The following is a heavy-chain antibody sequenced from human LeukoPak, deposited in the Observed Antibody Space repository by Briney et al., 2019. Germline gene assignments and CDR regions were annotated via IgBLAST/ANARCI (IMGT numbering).Heavy chain of an antibody. J-gene: IGHJ5*02. Sequence: SETLPLTCTVSGRHLSSGRYYWSWIPQPAGKGLEWIGRIYTSGSTNYNPSLKSRVTISVDTSKNQFSLKLSSVTAADTAVYYCARALAAAGTNWFDLWGQGTLVTVSS. CDR3: ARALAAAGTNWFDL. CDR2: IYTSGST. D-gene: IGHD6-13*01. V-gene: IGHV4-61*02. CDR1: GRHLSSGRYY.